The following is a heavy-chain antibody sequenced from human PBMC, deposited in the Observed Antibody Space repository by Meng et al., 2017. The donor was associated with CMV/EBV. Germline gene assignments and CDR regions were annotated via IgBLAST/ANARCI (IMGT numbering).Heavy chain of an antibody. CDR1: GGTFSSYA. J-gene: IGHJ6*02. CDR3: ARVPDFWSGLDDGMDV. Sequence: SVKVSCKASGGTFSSYAISWVRQAPGQGLEWMGGIIPILGIANYAQKFQGRVTITADKSTSTAYMELRSLRSDDTAVYYCARVPDFWSGLDDGMDVWGQGTTVTVSS. CDR2: IIPILGIA. D-gene: IGHD3-3*01. V-gene: IGHV1-69*10.